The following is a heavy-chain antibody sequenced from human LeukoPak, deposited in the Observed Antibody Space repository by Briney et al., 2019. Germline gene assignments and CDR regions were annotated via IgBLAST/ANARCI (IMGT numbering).Heavy chain of an antibody. CDR1: GFTFSRYW. J-gene: IGHJ4*02. CDR2: INSDGSST. D-gene: IGHD1-26*01. V-gene: IGHV3-74*01. CDR3: VRVGSDSGSYYDY. Sequence: GGSLRLSCAASGFTFSRYWMQWVRQAPGKGLVWVLRINSDGSSTSYADSVKGRFTTSRDNAKNTLYLQMNSLRAEDAAVYYCVRVGSDSGSYYDYWGQGTLVTVSS.